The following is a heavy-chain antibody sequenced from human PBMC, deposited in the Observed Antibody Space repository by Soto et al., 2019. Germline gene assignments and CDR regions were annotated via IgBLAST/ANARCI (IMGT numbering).Heavy chain of an antibody. V-gene: IGHV1-24*01. Sequence: ASVKVSCKISGNTLTELSMHWVRQAPGKGLEWMGGFDPEDGETLYAQKFQGRVTMTEDTSTDTAYMELSSLRSEDTAVYYCATSPLVLGAFDLWGQGTVVTVSS. CDR3: ATSPLVLGAFDL. CDR1: GNTLTELS. CDR2: FDPEDGET. J-gene: IGHJ3*01. D-gene: IGHD3-10*01.